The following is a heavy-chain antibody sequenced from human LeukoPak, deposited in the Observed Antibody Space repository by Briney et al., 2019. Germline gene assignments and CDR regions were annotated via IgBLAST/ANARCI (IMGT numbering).Heavy chain of an antibody. J-gene: IGHJ4*02. CDR1: GFSITTIV. Sequence: GGSLRLSCTPSGFSITTIVMNWVRQAPGKGPEWVALIYISGITKYADSVQGRFTISRDNSKSTLYLQMNSLRADDTAVYYCAKRSPPYWGQGTLVTVSS. V-gene: IGHV3-66*04. CDR2: IYISGIT. CDR3: AKRSPPY.